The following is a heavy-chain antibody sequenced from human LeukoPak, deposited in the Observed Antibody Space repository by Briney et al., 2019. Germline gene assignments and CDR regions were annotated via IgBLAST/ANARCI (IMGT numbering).Heavy chain of an antibody. CDR2: ISSSSSYI. V-gene: IGHV3-21*01. D-gene: IGHD3-10*01. Sequence: SGGSLRLSCAASGFTFSSYSMNWVRQAPGKGLEWVSSISSSSSYIYYADSVKGRFTISRDNAKNSLYLQMNSLRAEDTAVYYCARPGVRGAYYYYYYMDVWGKGTTVTISS. CDR3: ARPGVRGAYYYYYYMDV. J-gene: IGHJ6*03. CDR1: GFTFSSYS.